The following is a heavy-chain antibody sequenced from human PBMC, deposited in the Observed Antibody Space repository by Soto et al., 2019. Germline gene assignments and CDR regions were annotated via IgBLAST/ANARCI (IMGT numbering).Heavy chain of an antibody. D-gene: IGHD5-12*01. Sequence: GGSLRLSCAASGFTLSSYAMSWVRQAPGKGLEWVSAISGSGGSTYYADSVKGRFTISRDNSKNTLYLQMNSLRAEDTAVYYCAKDRRDGYNSYGMDVWGQGTTVTVSS. CDR1: GFTLSSYA. J-gene: IGHJ6*02. CDR3: AKDRRDGYNSYGMDV. CDR2: ISGSGGST. V-gene: IGHV3-23*01.